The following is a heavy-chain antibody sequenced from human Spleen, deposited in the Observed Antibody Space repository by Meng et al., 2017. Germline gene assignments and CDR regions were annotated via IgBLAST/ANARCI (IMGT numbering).Heavy chain of an antibody. J-gene: IGHJ6*02. CDR1: GFTFSSYA. CDR2: ISSSSSYI. CDR3: VRSHYGDYVNYNYGMDV. D-gene: IGHD4-17*01. V-gene: IGHV3-21*04. Sequence: GESLKISCAASGFTFSSYAMSWVRQAPGKGLEWVSSISSSSSYIYYADSVKGRFTISRDNAKNSLFLQMNSLRAEDTALYYCVRSHYGDYVNYNYGMDVWGQGTTVTVS.